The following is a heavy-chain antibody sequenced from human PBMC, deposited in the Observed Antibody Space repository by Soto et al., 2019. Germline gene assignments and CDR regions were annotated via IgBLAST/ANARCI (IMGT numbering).Heavy chain of an antibody. CDR1: GGSFSGYY. Sequence: SETLSLTCAVYGGSFSGYYWSWIRQPPGKGLEWIGEINHSGSTNYNPSLKSRVTISVDTSKNQFSLKLSSVTAADTAVYYCARGVEGETTVTTFDYWGQGTLVTVSS. D-gene: IGHD4-17*01. CDR3: ARGVEGETTVTTFDY. CDR2: INHSGST. J-gene: IGHJ4*02. V-gene: IGHV4-34*01.